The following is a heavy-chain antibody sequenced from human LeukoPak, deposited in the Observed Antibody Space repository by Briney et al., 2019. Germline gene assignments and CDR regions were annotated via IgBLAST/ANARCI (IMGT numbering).Heavy chain of an antibody. Sequence: SETLSLTCAVSGGSISSGGYSWSWIRQPPGKGLEWIGYIYYSGSTNYNPSLKSRVTISVDTSKNQFSLKLSSVTAADTAVYYCARSQPYYDILTGSPYYYYMDVWGKGTTVTISS. CDR3: ARSQPYYDILTGSPYYYYMDV. CDR1: GGSISSGGYS. V-gene: IGHV4-61*08. D-gene: IGHD3-9*01. CDR2: IYYSGST. J-gene: IGHJ6*03.